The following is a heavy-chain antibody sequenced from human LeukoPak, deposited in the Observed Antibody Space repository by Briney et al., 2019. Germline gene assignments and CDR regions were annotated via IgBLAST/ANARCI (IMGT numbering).Heavy chain of an antibody. CDR1: GYTFTNYA. D-gene: IGHD3-3*01. J-gene: IGHJ4*02. CDR3: ARGLWSAHRREYYFDS. Sequence: ASVKVSCKASGYTFTNYAVNWLRQAPGQRLEWMGWINAGNGDTKFSQNYQARVTITRDASASTAYMELSSLTSEDTAVYFCARGLWSAHRREYYFDSWGQGALVTVSS. V-gene: IGHV1-3*01. CDR2: INAGNGDT.